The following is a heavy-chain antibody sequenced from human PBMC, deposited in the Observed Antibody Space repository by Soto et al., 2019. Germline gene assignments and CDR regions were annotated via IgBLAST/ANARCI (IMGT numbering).Heavy chain of an antibody. J-gene: IGHJ3*02. Sequence: PGGSLRLSCAASGFTFSSYAMTWVRQSAGKGLEGVAGISGSGGSTYNADSVKGRFTISRDNSKNTLYLQMNRLRAEDTAVYHCAKRRGMGTTCAVDICGQGTMVTVSS. V-gene: IGHV3-23*01. D-gene: IGHD1-26*01. CDR3: AKRRGMGTTCAVDI. CDR2: ISGSGGST. CDR1: GFTFSSYA.